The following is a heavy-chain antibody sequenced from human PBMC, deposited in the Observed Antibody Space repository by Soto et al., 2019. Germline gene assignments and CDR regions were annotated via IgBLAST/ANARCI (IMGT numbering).Heavy chain of an antibody. Sequence: QVQLVESGGGVVQPGGSLRLSCAASGFTFSRFAMHWVRQAPGKGPEWVALIWYDGSNQYYADSVKGRFTISRDNSQSTVYLQMNSLRADDKALYYCAREVDYPDYRWGINYWGQCTVVTISS. V-gene: IGHV3-33*01. CDR2: IWYDGSNQ. D-gene: IGHD4-17*01. CDR1: GFTFSRFA. J-gene: IGHJ4*02. CDR3: AREVDYPDYRWGINY.